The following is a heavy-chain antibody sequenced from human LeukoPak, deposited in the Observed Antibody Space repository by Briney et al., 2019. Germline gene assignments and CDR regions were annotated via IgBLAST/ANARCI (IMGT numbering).Heavy chain of an antibody. Sequence: ASVKVSCKASGYTFTSYYMHWVRQAPGQGLEWMGIINPSGGSTSYAQKFQGRVTMTRDTSTSTVYMELSSLRSEDTAVYYRARSYDILTGYGPHNWFDPWGQGTLVTVSS. CDR3: ARSYDILTGYGPHNWFDP. CDR2: INPSGGST. J-gene: IGHJ5*02. V-gene: IGHV1-46*01. D-gene: IGHD3-9*01. CDR1: GYTFTSYY.